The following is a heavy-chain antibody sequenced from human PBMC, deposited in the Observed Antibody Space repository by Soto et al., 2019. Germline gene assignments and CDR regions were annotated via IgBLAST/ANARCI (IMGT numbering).Heavy chain of an antibody. CDR3: ARHINEGNADSDDGRRNH. CDR1: GGSSSRHT. Sequence: QVQLVQSGAEVKKPGSSVKVSCKASGGSSSRHTINWVRQAPGHALEWIGNMIYMLDITNYAQKFQGRVTISADKSTRTAYMELSGLRSDDTAVYYCARHINEGNADSDDGRRNHWGQGTLVTVSS. V-gene: IGHV1-69*02. D-gene: IGHD1-1*01. J-gene: IGHJ5*02. CDR2: MIYMLDIT.